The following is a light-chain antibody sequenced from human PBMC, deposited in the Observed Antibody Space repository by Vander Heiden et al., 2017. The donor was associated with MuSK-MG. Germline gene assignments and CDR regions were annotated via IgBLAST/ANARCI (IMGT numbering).Light chain of an antibody. Sequence: DIQMTPSPSSVSASVGASVTITCRASHGLTTWLAWYQQTPGKAPNLLIYNASQLRSGVPSRFSGSGSGTDFTLTINTLQPEDFATYYCQQGNSFPRTFGQGTKVETK. CDR1: HGLTTW. V-gene: IGKV1-12*01. CDR3: QQGNSFPRT. CDR2: NAS. J-gene: IGKJ1*01.